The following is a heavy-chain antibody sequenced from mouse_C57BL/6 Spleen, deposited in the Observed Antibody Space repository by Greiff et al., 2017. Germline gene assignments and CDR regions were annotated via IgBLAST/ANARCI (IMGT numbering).Heavy chain of an antibody. D-gene: IGHD2-10*02. V-gene: IGHV1-15*01. Sequence: QLQQSGAELVRPGASVTLSCKASGYTFTDYEMHWVKQTPVHGLEWIGAIDPETGGTAYNQKFKGKAILTADKSPSTAYMELRSLTSEDSAVYYCTRSSSSYYFDYWGQGTTLTVSS. CDR1: GYTFTDYE. J-gene: IGHJ2*01. CDR3: TRSSSSYYFDY. CDR2: IDPETGGT.